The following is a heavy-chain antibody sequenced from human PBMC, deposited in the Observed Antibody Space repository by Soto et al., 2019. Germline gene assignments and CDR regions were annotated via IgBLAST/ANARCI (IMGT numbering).Heavy chain of an antibody. CDR1: GFTFSSYA. V-gene: IGHV3-30-3*01. D-gene: IGHD6-13*01. J-gene: IGHJ4*02. Sequence: LRLSCSASGFTFSSYAMHWVRQAPGKGLEWVAVISYDGSNKYYADSVKGRFTISRDNSKNTLYLQMNSLRAEDTAVYYCASLSAAVDYWGQGTLVTVSS. CDR2: ISYDGSNK. CDR3: ASLSAAVDY.